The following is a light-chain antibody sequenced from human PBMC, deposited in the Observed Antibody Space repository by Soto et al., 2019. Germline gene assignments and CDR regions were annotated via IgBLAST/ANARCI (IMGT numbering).Light chain of an antibody. Sequence: QSVLMQPPSVSAAPGQKVTISCSGSLSNVAKNDVSWYQHLPGTAPKLLILDNSKRPSGIPDRFSGSKSGTSATLGITGLQTGDEGDYYCGTWDSSLGAFFVFGTGTKLTVL. CDR1: LSNVAKND. J-gene: IGLJ1*01. V-gene: IGLV1-51*01. CDR2: DNS. CDR3: GTWDSSLGAFFV.